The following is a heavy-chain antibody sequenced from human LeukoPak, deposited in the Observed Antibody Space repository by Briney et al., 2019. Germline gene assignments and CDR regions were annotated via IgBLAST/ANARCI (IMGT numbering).Heavy chain of an antibody. Sequence: GGSLRLSCAASGFTFSNYGMHWVRQAPGKGLEGVAVISSEGGTDYYADPVKGRFTISRDNSKNTMFLQMNSLRTEDTAVYYCTREGMGTSFSAWFDPWGQGTRVTVSS. CDR3: TREGMGTSFSAWFDP. CDR1: GFTFSNYG. J-gene: IGHJ5*02. CDR2: ISSEGGTD. V-gene: IGHV3-30*03. D-gene: IGHD1-1*01.